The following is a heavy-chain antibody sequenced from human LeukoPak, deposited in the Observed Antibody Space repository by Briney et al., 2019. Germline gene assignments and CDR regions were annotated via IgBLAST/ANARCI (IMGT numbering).Heavy chain of an antibody. V-gene: IGHV1-2*06. D-gene: IGHD3-22*01. CDR1: GYTFTSYG. CDR2: INPNSGGT. CDR3: ARGAVRYDSSGYYPSMDY. J-gene: IGHJ4*02. Sequence: ASVKVSCKASGYTFTSYGISWVRQAPGQGLEWMGRINPNSGGTSYAQKFQGRVTMTRDTSISTAYMELSRLRSDDTAVYYCARGAVRYDSSGYYPSMDYWGQGTLVTVSS.